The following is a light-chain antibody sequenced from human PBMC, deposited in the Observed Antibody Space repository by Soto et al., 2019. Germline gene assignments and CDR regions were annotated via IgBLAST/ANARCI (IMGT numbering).Light chain of an antibody. V-gene: IGKV1-5*02. CDR2: AAS. CDR3: QQYYSYPLT. J-gene: IGKJ4*01. Sequence: DIQMTQSPSTLSASVGDRVTIICRASQSISSWLAWYQQKPGKAPRLLIYAASTLQSGVPSRFSGSGSGTDFTLTISCLQSEDFATYYCQQYYSYPLTFGGGTKVDIK. CDR1: QSISSW.